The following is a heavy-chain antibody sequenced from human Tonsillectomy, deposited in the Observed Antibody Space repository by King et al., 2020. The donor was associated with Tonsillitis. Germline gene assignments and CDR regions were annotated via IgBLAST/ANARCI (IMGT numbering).Heavy chain of an antibody. D-gene: IGHD3-22*01. V-gene: IGHV3-30*02. CDR3: AKGNSGYYSVFDY. J-gene: IGHJ4*02. CDR1: GFIFSSFG. Sequence: VQLVESGGGVVQPGGSLRLSCAASGFIFSSFGMHWVRQAPGKGLEWVAFMRFDGRNKYYADSVQGRFTISRDNSKNTLYLQMNSLRPEDTAVYYCAKGNSGYYSVFDYWGQGTLVTVSS. CDR2: MRFDGRNK.